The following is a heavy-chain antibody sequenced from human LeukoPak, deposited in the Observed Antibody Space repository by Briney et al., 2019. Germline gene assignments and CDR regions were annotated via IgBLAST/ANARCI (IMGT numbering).Heavy chain of an antibody. Sequence: SETLSLTCTVSGGSISSYYWSWIRQPPGKGLEWIGYIYYSGSTNYNPSLKSRVTISVDTSKNQFSLKLSSVTAADTAVYYCARVGLGTGIFDYWGQGTLVTVSS. CDR2: IYYSGST. J-gene: IGHJ4*02. CDR1: GGSISSYY. V-gene: IGHV4-59*01. D-gene: IGHD2-21*02. CDR3: ARVGLGTGIFDY.